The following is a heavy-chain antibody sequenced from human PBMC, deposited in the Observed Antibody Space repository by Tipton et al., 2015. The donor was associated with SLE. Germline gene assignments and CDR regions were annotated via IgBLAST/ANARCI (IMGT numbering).Heavy chain of an antibody. CDR1: GYSISSGYY. CDR3: AIHTGIVGATPFVY. CDR2: IYHSGST. J-gene: IGHJ4*02. V-gene: IGHV4-38-2*01. Sequence: TLSLTCAVSGYSISSGYYWGWIRQPPGKGLEWIAYIYHSGSTYYNPSLKSRVTISVDTSKNQFSLTLSSVTAADTAVYYCAIHTGIVGATPFVYWGQGTLVTVSS. D-gene: IGHD1-26*01.